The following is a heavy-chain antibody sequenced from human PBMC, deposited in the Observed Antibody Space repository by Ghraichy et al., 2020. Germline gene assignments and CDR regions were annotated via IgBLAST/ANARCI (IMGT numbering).Heavy chain of an antibody. D-gene: IGHD3-10*01. CDR1: GASISSHY. CDR3: AREGRQLGRYYNAVDV. V-gene: IGHV4-4*07. Sequence: SETLSLTCTVSGASISSHYWSWIRQTAGKGLEWIGRIYTSGNTNYHPSLMSRVTISVDTSENQLSLKLYSVTAADTAIYYCAREGRQLGRYYNAVDVWGQGTKFTVSS. CDR2: IYTSGNT. J-gene: IGHJ6*02.